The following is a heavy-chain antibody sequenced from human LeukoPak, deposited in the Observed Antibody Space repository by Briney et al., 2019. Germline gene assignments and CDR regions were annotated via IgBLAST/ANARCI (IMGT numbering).Heavy chain of an antibody. J-gene: IGHJ4*02. Sequence: GGSLRHSCTGSGLSIRDHYVDWVRQAPGKGLEWVGRVRNKPNGYTTDYGTSVKGRFTLSRDDSMNPLYLQMNSLTSEDTAVYYCTRVRHRDYFYYGGQGTLVSVSS. V-gene: IGHV3-72*01. CDR2: VRNKPNGYTT. CDR3: TRVRHRDYFYY. CDR1: GLSIRDHY.